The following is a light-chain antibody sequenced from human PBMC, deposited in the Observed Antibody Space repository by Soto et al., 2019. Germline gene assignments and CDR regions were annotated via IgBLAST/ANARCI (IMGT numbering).Light chain of an antibody. CDR3: SSYTGGNPSYV. V-gene: IGLV2-8*01. J-gene: IGLJ1*01. CDR1: SSDAGGYDY. Sequence: QSMLTQPPSASGSPGQSVTISCTGTSSDAGGYDYVSWYQQHPGKAPKLMIYEVTIRPSGVSDRFSGSKSGNTASLTVSGLQAEDEADYYCSSYTGGNPSYVFGTGTKV. CDR2: EVT.